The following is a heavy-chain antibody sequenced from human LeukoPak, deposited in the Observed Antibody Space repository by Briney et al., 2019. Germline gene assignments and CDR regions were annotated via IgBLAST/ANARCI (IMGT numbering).Heavy chain of an antibody. CDR1: GASITSGSYY. V-gene: IGHV4-61*02. J-gene: IGHJ4*02. CDR3: ARTLFDSSAYYWD. Sequence: SETLSLTCTVSGASITSGSYYWSWVRRSAGKGLEWIGRIYTTGSTNYNPSLKSRVTISVDTSKNQFSLKLSSVTAADTAMYYCARTLFDSSAYYWDWGQGTLVTVSS. D-gene: IGHD3-22*01. CDR2: IYTTGST.